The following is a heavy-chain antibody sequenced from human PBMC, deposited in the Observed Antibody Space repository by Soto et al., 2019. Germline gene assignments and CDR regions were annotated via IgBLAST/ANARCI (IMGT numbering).Heavy chain of an antibody. CDR2: IGTAGDT. CDR1: GFTFSSYD. J-gene: IGHJ4*02. V-gene: IGHV3-13*01. CDR3: ARATYSSSWDFDY. Sequence: LRLSCAASGFTFSSYDMHWVRQATGKGLEWVSAIGTAGDTYYPGSVKGRFTISRENAKNSLYLQMNSLRAGDTAVYYCARATYSSSWDFDYWGQGTLVTVSS. D-gene: IGHD6-13*01.